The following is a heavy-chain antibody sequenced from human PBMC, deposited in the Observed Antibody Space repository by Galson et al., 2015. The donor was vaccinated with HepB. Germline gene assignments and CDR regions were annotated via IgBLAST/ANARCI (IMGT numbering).Heavy chain of an antibody. J-gene: IGHJ3*02. CDR2: IYPGDSDT. D-gene: IGHD3-16*02. V-gene: IGHV5-51*03. CDR3: ARNRPPLYDDYIWGSYRPLAAFDI. Sequence: QSGAEVKKPGESLKISCKGSGYSFTSYWIGWVRQMPGKGLEWMGIIYPGDSDTRYSPSFQGQVTISADKSISTAYLQWSSLKASDTAMYYCARNRPPLYDDYIWGSYRPLAAFDIWGQGTMVTVSS. CDR1: GYSFTSYW.